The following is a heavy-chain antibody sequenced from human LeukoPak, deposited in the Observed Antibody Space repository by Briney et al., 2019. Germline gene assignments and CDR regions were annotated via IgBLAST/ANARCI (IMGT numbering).Heavy chain of an antibody. CDR1: GFTFSSYA. D-gene: IGHD6-13*01. Sequence: GGSLRLSCAASGFTFSSYAMTWVRQAPGKGLEWVSSISGSGDYTNYAGSVKGRFTISRDNSKNTLYLQMNSLRAEDTAVYYCAKDGIAAVLVLDYWGQGTLVTVSS. V-gene: IGHV3-23*01. CDR2: ISGSGDYT. J-gene: IGHJ4*02. CDR3: AKDGIAAVLVLDY.